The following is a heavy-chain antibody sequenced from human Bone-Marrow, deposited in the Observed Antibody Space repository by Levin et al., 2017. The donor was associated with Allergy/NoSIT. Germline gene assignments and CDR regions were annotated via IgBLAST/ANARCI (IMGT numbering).Heavy chain of an antibody. CDR3: ARGARGGSCELKSGCNWGWFDA. Sequence: ASVKVSCKASGYTFTNYGIMWMRQAPGQGLEWMGWISAYNGKTIYTEKFQGRVTMTTDTSTSTAFLELRSLTSGDTAIYYCARGARGGSCELKSGCNWGWFDAWGQGTLVSVSS. D-gene: IGHD2/OR15-2a*01. V-gene: IGHV1-18*01. J-gene: IGHJ5*02. CDR2: ISAYNGKT. CDR1: GYTFTNYG.